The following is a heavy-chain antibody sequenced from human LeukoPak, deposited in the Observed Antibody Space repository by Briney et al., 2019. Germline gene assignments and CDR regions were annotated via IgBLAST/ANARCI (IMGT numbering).Heavy chain of an antibody. V-gene: IGHV1-46*01. J-gene: IGHJ6*02. CDR3: AREPDIVVVGAPASYGIDV. Sequence: GASVKVSCKASGYTFTSYYMHWVRQAPGQGLEWMGIINPSGGSTSYAQKFQGRVTMTRDTSTSTVYMELSSLRSEDTAVYYCAREPDIVVVGAPASYGIDVWGQGTTVTVSS. CDR2: INPSGGST. D-gene: IGHD2-2*01. CDR1: GYTFTSYY.